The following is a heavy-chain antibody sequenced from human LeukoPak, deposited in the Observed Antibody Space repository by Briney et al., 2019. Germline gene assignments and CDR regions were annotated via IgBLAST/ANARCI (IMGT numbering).Heavy chain of an antibody. V-gene: IGHV3-21*01. CDR3: AELGITMIGGV. CDR2: ISSGSSYI. D-gene: IGHD3-10*02. CDR1: GFTFSSYS. Sequence: SGGSLRLSCAASGFTFSSYSMNWVRQAPGKGLEWVSSISSGSSYIYYADSVKGRFTISRDNAKNSLYLQMNSLRAEDTAVYYCAELGITMIGGVWGKGTTVTISS. J-gene: IGHJ6*04.